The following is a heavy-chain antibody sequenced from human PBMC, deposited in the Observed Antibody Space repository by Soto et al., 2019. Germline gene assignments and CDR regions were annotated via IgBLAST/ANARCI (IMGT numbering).Heavy chain of an antibody. CDR3: AKTLSLTTVTTLDY. CDR2: ISYDGSNK. J-gene: IGHJ4*02. CDR1: GFTFSSYG. D-gene: IGHD4-17*01. Sequence: GGSLRLSCAASGFTFSSYGMHWVRQAPGKGLEWVAVISYDGSNKYYADSVKGRFTISRDNSKNTLYLQMNSLRAEDTAVYYCAKTLSLTTVTTLDYWGQGTLVTVSS. V-gene: IGHV3-30*18.